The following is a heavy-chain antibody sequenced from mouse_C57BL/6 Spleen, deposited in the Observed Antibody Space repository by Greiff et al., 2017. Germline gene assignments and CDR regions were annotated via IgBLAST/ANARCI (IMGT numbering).Heavy chain of an antibody. CDR3: ARGGYQSLLDY. CDR2: IHPNSGSN. Sequence: QVQLQQPGAELVKPGASVKLSCKASGYTFTSYWMHWVKQRPGQGLEWIGMIHPNSGSNNYNEKFKSKATLTVDKSSSTAYMQLSSLTSEDSAVYYCARGGYQSLLDYWGQGTTLTVSS. D-gene: IGHD2-2*01. V-gene: IGHV1-64*01. J-gene: IGHJ2*01. CDR1: GYTFTSYW.